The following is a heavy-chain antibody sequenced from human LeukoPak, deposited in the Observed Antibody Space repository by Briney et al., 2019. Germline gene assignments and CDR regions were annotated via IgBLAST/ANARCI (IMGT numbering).Heavy chain of an antibody. J-gene: IGHJ4*02. CDR3: ARELAVPGTYHYFDF. Sequence: PGGSLRLSCAASGFTFNSYRMNWVRQAPGKGLEWVAYITSSGDIIHYADSVKGRFTISRDNAKNSLYLQMNSLGAEDTAAYYCARELAVPGTYHYFDFWGQGTLVTVSS. CDR1: GFTFNSYR. V-gene: IGHV3-48*01. D-gene: IGHD6-13*01. CDR2: ITSSGDII.